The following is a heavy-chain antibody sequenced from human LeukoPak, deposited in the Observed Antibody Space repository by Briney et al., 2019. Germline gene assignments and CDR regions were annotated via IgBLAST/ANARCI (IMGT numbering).Heavy chain of an antibody. V-gene: IGHV1-69*13. CDR3: ARETRVVRGVINHYYYYGMDV. J-gene: IGHJ6*02. Sequence: LVKVSCKASGGTFSSYAISWVRQAPGQGLEWMGGIIPIFGTANYAQKFQGRVTITADESTSTAYMELSSLRSEDTAVYYCARETRVVRGVINHYYYYGMDVWGQGTTVTVSS. CDR1: GGTFSSYA. D-gene: IGHD3-10*01. CDR2: IIPIFGTA.